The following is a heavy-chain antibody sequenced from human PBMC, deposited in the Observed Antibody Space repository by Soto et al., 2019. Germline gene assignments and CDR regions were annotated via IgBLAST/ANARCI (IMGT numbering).Heavy chain of an antibody. CDR3: ARDRKAGGDYFDY. D-gene: IGHD3-16*01. V-gene: IGHV3-73*02. J-gene: IGHJ4*02. Sequence: EVQLVESGGGLVQPGGSLKLSCAASGFSFSGSTMHWVRQASGRGLEWVGRIRSKAYSYATAYGASLKGRFSIFRDDTKNTAYLQINSLRAEDTAVYYCARDRKAGGDYFDYWGQGTLVTVSS. CDR2: IRSKAYSYAT. CDR1: GFSFSGST.